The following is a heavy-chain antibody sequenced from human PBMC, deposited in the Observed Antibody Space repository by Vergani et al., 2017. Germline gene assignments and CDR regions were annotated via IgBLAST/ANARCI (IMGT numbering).Heavy chain of an antibody. CDR2: ISSSSSYI. D-gene: IGHD3-3*01. CDR1: GFTFSSYS. V-gene: IGHV3-21*01. Sequence: EVQLVESGGGLVQPGGSLRLSCAASGFTFSSYSITWVRQMPGRGLEWVSSISSSSSYIYYADSVRARFTISRDNAKNSRYLQMNSLRAEDTAVYYCARDLARLLRPTRYFDYWGQGTLVTVSS. J-gene: IGHJ4*02. CDR3: ARDLARLLRPTRYFDY.